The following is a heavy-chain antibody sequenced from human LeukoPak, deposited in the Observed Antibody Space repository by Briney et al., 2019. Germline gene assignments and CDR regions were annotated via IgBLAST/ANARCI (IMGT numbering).Heavy chain of an antibody. Sequence: GGSLRLSCAASRFTFSTYWMSWVRQAPGKGLEWVANIKQDGSEKYYVDSVKGRFTISRDNAKNSLYLQMNSLRAEDTAVYYCAREADDGVYYFDYWGQGTLVTVSS. CDR2: IKQDGSEK. J-gene: IGHJ4*02. D-gene: IGHD5-24*01. CDR3: AREADDGVYYFDY. V-gene: IGHV3-7*01. CDR1: RFTFSTYW.